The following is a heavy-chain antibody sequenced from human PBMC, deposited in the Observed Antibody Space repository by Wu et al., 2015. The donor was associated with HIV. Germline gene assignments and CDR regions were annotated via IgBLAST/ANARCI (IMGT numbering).Heavy chain of an antibody. CDR1: GGTFSSYA. D-gene: IGHD3-10*01. J-gene: IGHJ6*02. Sequence: QVQLVQSGAEVKKPGSSVKVSCKASGGTFSSYAISWVRQAPGQGLEWMGRIIPIFGTANYAQKFQGRVTITADESTSTAYMELSSLRSEDTAVYYCARDQFSESMVYYYYGMDVWGQGTTVTVSS. V-gene: IGHV1-69*13. CDR3: ARDQFSESMVYYYYGMDV. CDR2: IIPIFGTA.